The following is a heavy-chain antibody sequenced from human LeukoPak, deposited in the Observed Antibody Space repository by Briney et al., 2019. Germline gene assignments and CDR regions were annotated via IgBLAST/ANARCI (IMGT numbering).Heavy chain of an antibody. V-gene: IGHV3-23*01. CDR3: ATPPKQQLADF. J-gene: IGHJ4*02. D-gene: IGHD6-13*01. Sequence: GGSLRLSCAASGFAFSNSAMSWVRQPPGKGPEWVSSIAYSGGNTFYADSVKGRFTISRDNSENTVYLQMNNLRAEDTAIYYCATPPKQQLADFWGQGTLVTVSS. CDR2: IAYSGGNT. CDR1: GFAFSNSA.